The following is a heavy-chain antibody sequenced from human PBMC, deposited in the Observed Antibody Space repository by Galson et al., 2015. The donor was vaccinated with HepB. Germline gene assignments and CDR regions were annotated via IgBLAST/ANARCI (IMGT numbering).Heavy chain of an antibody. D-gene: IGHD6-6*01. CDR1: GFTFDDYA. CDR2: ISWNSGSI. CDR3: AKDAYGSSGLNWFDP. V-gene: IGHV3-9*01. J-gene: IGHJ5*02. Sequence: SLRLSCAASGFTFDDYAIHWVRQAPGKGLEWVSGISWNSGSIGYSDSVKGRFTISRDNAKNSLYLQMNSLRAEDTALYYCAKDAYGSSGLNWFDPWGQGTLVTVS.